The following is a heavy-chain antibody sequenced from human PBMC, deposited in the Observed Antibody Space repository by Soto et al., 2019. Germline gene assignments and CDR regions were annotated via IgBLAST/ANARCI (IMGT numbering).Heavy chain of an antibody. Sequence: EVQLLESGGGLVQPGGSLRLSCAASGCTFSSYAMSWVRQAPGKGLEWVSAISGSGGSTYYADSVKGRFTISRDNSKNTLYLQMNSLRAEDTAVYYCAKVPDCSSTSCYFWWFDPWGQGTLVTVSS. V-gene: IGHV3-23*01. CDR2: ISGSGGST. J-gene: IGHJ5*02. CDR1: GCTFSSYA. CDR3: AKVPDCSSTSCYFWWFDP. D-gene: IGHD2-2*01.